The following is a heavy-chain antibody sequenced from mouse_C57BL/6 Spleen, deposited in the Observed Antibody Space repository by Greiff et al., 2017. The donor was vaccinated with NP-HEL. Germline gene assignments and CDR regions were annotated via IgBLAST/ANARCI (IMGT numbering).Heavy chain of an antibody. D-gene: IGHD2-1*01. Sequence: EVKLVESGGGLVQPKGSLKLSCAASGFSFNTYAMNWVRQAPGTGLEWVARIRSKSNNYATYYADSVKDRFTISRDDSESMLYLQMNNLKTEDTAMYYCVRHGGNYPYYFDYWGQGTTLTVSS. J-gene: IGHJ2*01. CDR3: VRHGGNYPYYFDY. CDR2: IRSKSNNYAT. V-gene: IGHV10-1*01. CDR1: GFSFNTYA.